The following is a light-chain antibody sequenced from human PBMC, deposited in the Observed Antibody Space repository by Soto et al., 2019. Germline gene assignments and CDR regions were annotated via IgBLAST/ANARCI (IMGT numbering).Light chain of an antibody. V-gene: IGLV2-8*01. CDR1: SSDVGGYNY. J-gene: IGLJ3*02. CDR2: EVN. CDR3: RSYAGSNSMGV. Sequence: QSALTQPPSASGSPGQSGTISFTGTSSDVGGYNYVSWYQHHPGKAPQLMIYEVNKRPSGVSDRFSGSKSGNTASLTVSGLQAEDEADYYCRSYAGSNSMGVFGGGTQLTVL.